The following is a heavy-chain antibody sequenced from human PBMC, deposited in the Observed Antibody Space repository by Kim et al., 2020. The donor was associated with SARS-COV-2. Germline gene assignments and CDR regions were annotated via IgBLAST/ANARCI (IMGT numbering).Heavy chain of an antibody. J-gene: IGHJ5*02. CDR1: GFTFSSYS. CDR2: ISSSSSTI. D-gene: IGHD6-19*01. V-gene: IGHV3-48*02. Sequence: GGSLRLSCAASGFTFSSYSMNWVRQAPGKGLEWVSYISSSSSTIYYADSVKGRFTISRDNAKNSLYLQMNSLRDEDTAVYYCARDPGLSGWYWFDPWGQGNLVTVSS. CDR3: ARDPGLSGWYWFDP.